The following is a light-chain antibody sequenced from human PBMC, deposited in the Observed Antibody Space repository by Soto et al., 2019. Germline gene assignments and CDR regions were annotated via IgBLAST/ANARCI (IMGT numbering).Light chain of an antibody. CDR3: QQYGGSPQT. Sequence: EIVLTQSPGTLSLSPGEXATXSCRASQSVSNYLAWYQQKPGQAPRLLIYGASRRATVIPDRFSGSGSGTDFTLTISRLEPEDFAVYYCQQYGGSPQTFGQGTNVEIK. V-gene: IGKV3-20*01. CDR2: GAS. J-gene: IGKJ1*01. CDR1: QSVSNY.